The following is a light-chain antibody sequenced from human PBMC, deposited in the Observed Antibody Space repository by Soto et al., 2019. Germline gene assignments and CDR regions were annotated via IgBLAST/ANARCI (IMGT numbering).Light chain of an antibody. CDR2: GAS. CDR3: QKYNGAPPT. Sequence: DIQMTQSPSSLSASVGDRVTITCRASQGIIKYLAWYQQKPGKVPKVLIYGASTLQSGVPSRFSGSGSGTEFTLTISSLQPEDVATYYCQKYNGAPPTFGQGTKVEIK. J-gene: IGKJ1*01. CDR1: QGIIKY. V-gene: IGKV1-27*01.